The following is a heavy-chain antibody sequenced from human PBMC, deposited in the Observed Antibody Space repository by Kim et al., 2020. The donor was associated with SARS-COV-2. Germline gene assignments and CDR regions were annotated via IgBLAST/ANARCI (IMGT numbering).Heavy chain of an antibody. CDR2: INPNSGGT. D-gene: IGHD3-9*01. J-gene: IGHJ3*02. V-gene: IGHV1-2*06. Sequence: ASVKVSCKASGYTFTGYYMHWVRQAPGQGLEWMGRINPNSGGTNYAQKFQGRVTMTRDTSISTAYMELSRLRSDDTAVYYCARVRNYDILTGYARVAAFDIWGQGTMATVSS. CDR1: GYTFTGYY. CDR3: ARVRNYDILTGYARVAAFDI.